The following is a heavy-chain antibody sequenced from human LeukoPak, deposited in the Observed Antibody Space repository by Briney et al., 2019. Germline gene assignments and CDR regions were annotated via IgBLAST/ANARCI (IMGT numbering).Heavy chain of an antibody. CDR3: AKQSYARSLGE. CDR1: GFPFSDFS. Sequence: GGSLGLSCATSGFPFSDFSMSWVRQAPGKGLEWISTTNSGGSSTDYAESVKGRFTISRDNSKNTLYLQMSSLRVEDTAMYYCAKQSYARSLGEGGPGTLVTVSS. D-gene: IGHD2-8*01. CDR2: TNSGGSST. J-gene: IGHJ4*02. V-gene: IGHV3-23*01.